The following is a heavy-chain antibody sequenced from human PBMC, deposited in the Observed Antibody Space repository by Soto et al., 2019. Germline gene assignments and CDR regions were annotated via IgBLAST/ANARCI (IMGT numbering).Heavy chain of an antibody. D-gene: IGHD2-15*01. J-gene: IGHJ4*02. CDR3: ARLYCSGGSCTIDY. V-gene: IGHV1-8*01. Sequence: GASVKVSCKASGYTFTSYDINWVRQATGQGLEWMGWMNPNSGNTGYAQKFQGRVTMTRNTSISTAYMELSSLRSEDTAVYYCARLYCSGGSCTIDYWGQGALVTVSS. CDR1: GYTFTSYD. CDR2: MNPNSGNT.